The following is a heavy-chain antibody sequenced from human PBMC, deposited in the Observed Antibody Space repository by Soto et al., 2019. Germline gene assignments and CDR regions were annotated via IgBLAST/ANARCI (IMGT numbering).Heavy chain of an antibody. Sequence: SETLSLTCAFYGGSFSGYDWSLIRQPPGKGLEWIGEINHSGSTNYNPSLKSCVTISVDTSKNQVSLKLGSVTAADTAVYYCARGRYCSGGSCYSGPFDYWGQGTLVTVSS. CDR2: INHSGST. CDR1: GGSFSGYD. D-gene: IGHD2-15*01. J-gene: IGHJ4*02. V-gene: IGHV4-34*01. CDR3: ARGRYCSGGSCYSGPFDY.